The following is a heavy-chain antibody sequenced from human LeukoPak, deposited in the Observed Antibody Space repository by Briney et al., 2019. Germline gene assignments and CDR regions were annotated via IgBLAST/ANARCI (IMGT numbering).Heavy chain of an antibody. CDR3: ARHSSSWYWFDP. CDR1: GYTFTSYD. Sequence: SVKVSCKASGYTFTSYDINWVRQAPGQGLEWMGWISAYNGNTNCAQKLQGRVTMTTDTSTSTAYMELRSLRSDDTAVYFCARHSSSWYWFDPWSQGTLVTVSS. V-gene: IGHV1-18*01. J-gene: IGHJ5*02. D-gene: IGHD6-13*01. CDR2: ISAYNGNT.